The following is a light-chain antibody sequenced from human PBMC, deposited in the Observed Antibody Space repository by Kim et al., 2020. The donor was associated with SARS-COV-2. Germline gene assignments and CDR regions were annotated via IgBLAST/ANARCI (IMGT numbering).Light chain of an antibody. Sequence: DIVMTQSPLSLPVTPGEPASISCRSSQSLLHSNGYNYLDWYLQKPGQSPQLLIYLGSNRASGVPDRFSGSGSGTDFTLKISRVEAEDVGVYYCMQALQTPRFSQGTKVDIK. CDR3: MQALQTPR. V-gene: IGKV2-28*01. CDR2: LGS. J-gene: IGKJ1*01. CDR1: QSLLHSNGYNY.